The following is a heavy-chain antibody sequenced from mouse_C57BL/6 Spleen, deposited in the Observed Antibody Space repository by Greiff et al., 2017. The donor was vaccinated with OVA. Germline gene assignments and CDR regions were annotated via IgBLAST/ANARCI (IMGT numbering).Heavy chain of an antibody. CDR1: GYTFTTYP. J-gene: IGHJ4*01. CDR2: FHPYNDDT. Sequence: QVQLQQSGAELVKPGASVKMSCKASGYTFTTYPIEWMKQNHGKSLEWIGNFHPYNDDTKYNEKFKGKATLTVEKSSSTVYLELSRLTSDDSAVYYCARGGIYSNYGRYYAMDYWGQGTSVTVSS. V-gene: IGHV1-47*01. D-gene: IGHD2-5*01. CDR3: ARGGIYSNYGRYYAMDY.